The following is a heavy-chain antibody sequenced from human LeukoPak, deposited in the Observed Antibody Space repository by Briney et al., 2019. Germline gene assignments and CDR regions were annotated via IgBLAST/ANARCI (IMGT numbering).Heavy chain of an antibody. CDR2: ISGSGGST. Sequence: GGSLRLSCAASGFTFSSYAMSWVRQAPGKGLEWVSAISGSGGSTYYADSVKGRFTISRDNSKNTLYLQMNSLRAEDTAVYYCAKGWVPIAVAGRGGYYFDYWGQGTLVTVSS. CDR3: AKGWVPIAVAGRGGYYFDY. CDR1: GFTFSSYA. V-gene: IGHV3-23*01. J-gene: IGHJ4*02. D-gene: IGHD6-19*01.